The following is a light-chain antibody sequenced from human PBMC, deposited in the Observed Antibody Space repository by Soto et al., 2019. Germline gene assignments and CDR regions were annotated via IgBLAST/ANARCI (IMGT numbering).Light chain of an antibody. V-gene: IGKV3-20*01. CDR3: QQYGNSPWT. CDR2: GAS. CDR1: QSVSSSY. J-gene: IGKJ1*01. Sequence: SQSVSSSYLAWYQQKPGQAPRLLIYGASSRATGIPDRFSGSGSGTDFTLTISRLEPEDFAVYYCQQYGNSPWTFGQGTKVDI.